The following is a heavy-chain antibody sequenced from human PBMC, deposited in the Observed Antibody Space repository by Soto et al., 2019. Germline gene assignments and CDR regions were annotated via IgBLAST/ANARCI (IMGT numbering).Heavy chain of an antibody. V-gene: IGHV4-59*01. J-gene: IGHJ5*02. CDR3: ARWGPRYFDP. D-gene: IGHD1-20*01. CDR2: RYNTGST. CDR1: RDSIRNYY. Sequence: SETLSLSFTVSRDSIRNYYWSWIRQPPGKRREWIVYRYNTGSTNYSPSLRSRVTISVXXXXXXFXLXLXXXRAPDTAVYYCARWGPRYFDPWGQGILVTVSS.